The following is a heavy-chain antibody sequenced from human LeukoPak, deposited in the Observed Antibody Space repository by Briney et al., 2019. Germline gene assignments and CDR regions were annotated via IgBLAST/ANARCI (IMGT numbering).Heavy chain of an antibody. Sequence: PGGSLRLSCAASGFTFSSYNMNWVRQAPGKGLEWVSSISSSSSYIYYADSVKGRYTISRDNGKNSLYLQMNNLRAEDTAVYYCARGVRVMNYYDTSGLGDYWGQGTLVSVSS. CDR3: ARGVRVMNYYDTSGLGDY. V-gene: IGHV3-21*01. CDR2: ISSSSSYI. CDR1: GFTFSSYN. D-gene: IGHD3-22*01. J-gene: IGHJ4*02.